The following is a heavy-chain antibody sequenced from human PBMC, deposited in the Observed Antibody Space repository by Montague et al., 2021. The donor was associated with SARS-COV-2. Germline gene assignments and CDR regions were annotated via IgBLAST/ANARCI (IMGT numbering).Heavy chain of an antibody. V-gene: IGHV4-39*07. D-gene: IGHD5-12*01. CDR2: IYYSGST. CDR3: ARARYSGYDSLYYYYYYMDV. Sequence: SETLSLTCTVSGGSISSSSYYWGWIRQPPGKGLEWIGSIYYSGSTYYNPSLKSRVTISVDTSKNQFSLELTTVTAADTAVYYCARARYSGYDSLYYYYYYMDVWGKGTTVTVSS. CDR1: GGSISSSSYY. J-gene: IGHJ6*03.